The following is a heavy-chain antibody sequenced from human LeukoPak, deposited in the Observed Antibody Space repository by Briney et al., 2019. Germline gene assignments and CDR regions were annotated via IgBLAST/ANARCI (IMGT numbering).Heavy chain of an antibody. J-gene: IGHJ4*02. CDR1: GFTFSSYE. Sequence: PGGSLRLSCAVSGFTFSSYEMNWVRQAPGEGLEWLSYITSSGSTIYYADSVKGRFTISRDNAKNSLYLQMNSLRAEDTAIYYWGRDQVYCSSTSCPYYFDYGGRGAWVTV. V-gene: IGHV3-48*03. CDR2: ITSSGSTI. D-gene: IGHD2-2*01. CDR3: GRDQVYCSSTSCPYYFDY.